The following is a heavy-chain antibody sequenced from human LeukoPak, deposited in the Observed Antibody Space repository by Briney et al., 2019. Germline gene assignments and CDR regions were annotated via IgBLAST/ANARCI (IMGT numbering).Heavy chain of an antibody. CDR1: GYTFTSYY. Sequence: ASVKVSCKASGYTFTSYYMHWVRQAPGQGLEWMGLINPSGGSTSYAQKFQGRVTMTRDTSTSTVYMELSSLRSEDTAVYYCARDMGYYGSGSYQSLDYFDYWGQGTLVTVSS. J-gene: IGHJ4*02. CDR2: INPSGGST. V-gene: IGHV1-46*01. D-gene: IGHD3-10*01. CDR3: ARDMGYYGSGSYQSLDYFDY.